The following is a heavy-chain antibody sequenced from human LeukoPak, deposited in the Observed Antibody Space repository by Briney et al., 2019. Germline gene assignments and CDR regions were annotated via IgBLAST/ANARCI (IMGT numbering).Heavy chain of an antibody. J-gene: IGHJ4*02. CDR2: ISGSGGST. D-gene: IGHD2-2*01. CDR1: GFTLSSYA. V-gene: IGHV3-23*01. CDR3: AKADIVVVPVPNPFDY. Sequence: GGSLRLSCAASGFTLSSYAMSWVRQAPGKGLEWVSAISGSGGSTYYADSVKGRFTISRDNSKNTLYLQMNSLRAEDTAVYYCAKADIVVVPVPNPFDYWGQGTLVTVSS.